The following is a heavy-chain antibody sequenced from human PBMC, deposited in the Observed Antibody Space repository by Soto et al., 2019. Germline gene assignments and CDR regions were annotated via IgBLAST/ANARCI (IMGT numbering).Heavy chain of an antibody. J-gene: IGHJ6*02. CDR1: GFIFSSYS. CDR3: ARELTTLPYYDYGMDV. D-gene: IGHD4-4*01. V-gene: IGHV3-48*02. Sequence: PXXSLRLSCAASGFIFSSYSMHWVLQAPGKGLEWVSNIRSSSSTIYYADSVKGRFTISRDNAKSSLYLQMNSLREEDTAVYYCARELTTLPYYDYGMDVWGQGTTVTVSS. CDR2: IRSSSSTI.